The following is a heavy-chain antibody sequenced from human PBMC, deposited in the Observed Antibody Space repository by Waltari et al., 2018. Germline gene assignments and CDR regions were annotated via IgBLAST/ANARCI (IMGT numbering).Heavy chain of an antibody. CDR2: INHSGST. D-gene: IGHD2-2*01. J-gene: IGHJ6*02. CDR1: GWSFSGYY. Sequence: QVQLQQWGAGLLKPSETLSLTCAVDGWSFSGYYWSWIRQPPRKGLEWIGEINHSGSTNYNPSLKSRVTISVDTSKNQFSLKLSSVTAADTAVYYCARGWAVVVPAAIGYGMDVWGQGTTVTVSS. CDR3: ARGWAVVVPAAIGYGMDV. V-gene: IGHV4-34*01.